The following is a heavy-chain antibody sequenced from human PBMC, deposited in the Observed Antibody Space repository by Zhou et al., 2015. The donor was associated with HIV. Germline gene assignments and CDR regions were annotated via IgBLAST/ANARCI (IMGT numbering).Heavy chain of an antibody. Sequence: QVQLVQSGAEVKKPGASVKVSCKASGYTFTSYYMHWVRQAPGQGLEWMGIINPSGGSTSYAQKFQGRVTMTRDTSTSTVYMELSSLRSEDTAVYYCARGGVIGTLGYYYGMDVWGQGTTVTVSS. D-gene: IGHD3-10*01. CDR2: INPSGGST. J-gene: IGHJ6*02. V-gene: IGHV1-46*01. CDR3: ARGGVIGTLGYYYGMDV. CDR1: GYTFTSYY.